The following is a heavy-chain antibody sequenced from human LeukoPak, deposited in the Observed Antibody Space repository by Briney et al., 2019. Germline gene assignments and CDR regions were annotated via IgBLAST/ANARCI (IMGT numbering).Heavy chain of an antibody. CDR3: AKDVSRYCSSTSCYADY. D-gene: IGHD2-2*01. Sequence: GGSLRLSCAASGFTFSSYAMSWVRQAPGKGLEWVSAISGSGGSTYYADSVKGRFTISRDNSKNTLYPQMNSLRAEDTAVYYCAKDVSRYCSSTSCYADYWGLGTLVTVSS. J-gene: IGHJ4*02. V-gene: IGHV3-23*01. CDR2: ISGSGGST. CDR1: GFTFSSYA.